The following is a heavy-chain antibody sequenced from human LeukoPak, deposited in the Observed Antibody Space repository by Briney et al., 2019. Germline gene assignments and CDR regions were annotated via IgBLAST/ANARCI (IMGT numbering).Heavy chain of an antibody. CDR2: IIGIVGIT. J-gene: IGHJ5*02. V-gene: IGHV3-23*01. Sequence: GGSLRLSCAASGFTFSSYAMSWVRQAPGKGLEWVSAIIGIVGITYYADSVKGRFTISRDNSKNTLYLQMNSLRAEDTAVYYCAKERYYGSGSYYGPFNWFDPWGQGTLVTVSS. CDR3: AKERYYGSGSYYGPFNWFDP. CDR1: GFTFSSYA. D-gene: IGHD3-10*01.